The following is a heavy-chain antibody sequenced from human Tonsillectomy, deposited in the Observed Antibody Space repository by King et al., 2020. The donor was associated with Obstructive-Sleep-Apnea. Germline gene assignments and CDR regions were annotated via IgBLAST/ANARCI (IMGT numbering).Heavy chain of an antibody. V-gene: IGHV2-70*11. Sequence: VTLKESGPALVKPTQTLTLTCTFSGFSLSTSGLCVSWIRQPPGKALEWLARIDWNDDKYYSTSLKTRLTISKDTSKKQVVLTMTNMDPEDTATYYCTRALAAAAVLGAMDVWGQGTTVTVSS. CDR2: IDWNDDK. D-gene: IGHD6-13*01. J-gene: IGHJ6*02. CDR1: GFSLSTSGLC. CDR3: TRALAAAAVLGAMDV.